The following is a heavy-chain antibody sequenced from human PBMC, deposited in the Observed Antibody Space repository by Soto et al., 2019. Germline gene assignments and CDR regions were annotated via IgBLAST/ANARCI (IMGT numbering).Heavy chain of an antibody. CDR1: GRSISSGGYY. Sequence: PSETLSLTCTVSGRSISSGGYYWSWIRQHPGKGLEWIGYIYYSGSTYYNPSLKSRVTISVDTSKNQFSLKLSSVTAADTAVYYCARVFSDSSSFFDPWGQGTLVTVSS. V-gene: IGHV4-31*03. J-gene: IGHJ5*02. CDR2: IYYSGST. CDR3: ARVFSDSSSFFDP. D-gene: IGHD6-13*01.